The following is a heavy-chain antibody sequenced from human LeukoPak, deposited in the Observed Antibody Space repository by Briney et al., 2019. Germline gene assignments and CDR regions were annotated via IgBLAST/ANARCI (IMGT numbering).Heavy chain of an antibody. CDR3: ARGERDGYKIFDY. V-gene: IGHV1-2*02. CDR2: INPNSGGA. CDR1: GYTFTGYY. D-gene: IGHD5-24*01. J-gene: IGHJ4*02. Sequence: ASVKVSCKASGYTFTGYYMHWVRQAPGQGLEWMGWINPNSGGANYAQKFQGRVTMTRDTSISTAYMELSRLRYDETAVYYCARGERDGYKIFDYWGQGTLVTVSS.